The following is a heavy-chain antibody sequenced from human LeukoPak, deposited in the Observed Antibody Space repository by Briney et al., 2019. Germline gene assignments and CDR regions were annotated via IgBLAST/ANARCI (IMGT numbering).Heavy chain of an antibody. CDR3: ARDRLAYCGGDCYANWFDP. D-gene: IGHD2-21*02. Sequence: SVKVSCKASGGTFSSYAISWVRQAPGQGLEWMGGIIPIFGTANYAQKFQGRVTITADESTSTAYMELRSLRSDDTAVYYCARDRLAYCGGDCYANWFDPWGQGTLVTVSS. CDR2: IIPIFGTA. V-gene: IGHV1-69*13. CDR1: GGTFSSYA. J-gene: IGHJ5*02.